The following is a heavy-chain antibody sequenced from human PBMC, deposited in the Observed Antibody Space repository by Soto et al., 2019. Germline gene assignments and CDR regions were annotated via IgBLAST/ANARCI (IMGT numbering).Heavy chain of an antibody. D-gene: IGHD6-13*01. Sequence: QVQLVQSGAEVKKPGSSVKVSCKASGGTFSSYSISWVRQAPGQGLEWMGGSIPIFRTANYAQKFQGRVTITADESTSTVYMELSSLRSEDTDVYYCARGGQHRIASYNYEMDVWGQGTTVSVSS. J-gene: IGHJ6*01. CDR1: GGTFSSYS. CDR2: SIPIFRTA. V-gene: IGHV1-69*01. CDR3: ARGGQHRIASYNYEMDV.